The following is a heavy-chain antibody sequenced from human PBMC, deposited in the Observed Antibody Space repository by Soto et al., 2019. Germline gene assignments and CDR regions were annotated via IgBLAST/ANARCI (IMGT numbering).Heavy chain of an antibody. CDR3: ARVSATGTRWFDP. CDR1: GGSMNSGAYY. D-gene: IGHD6-13*01. CDR2: IHHNENS. Sequence: PSETLSLTCTVSGGSMNSGAYYWSWVRQPPGKGLEWIGYIHHNENSYSNPSLKSRVTISLETSKNQLSLNLTSVTAADTAVYYCARVSATGTRWFDPWGQGTQVTVSS. V-gene: IGHV4-31*03. J-gene: IGHJ5*02.